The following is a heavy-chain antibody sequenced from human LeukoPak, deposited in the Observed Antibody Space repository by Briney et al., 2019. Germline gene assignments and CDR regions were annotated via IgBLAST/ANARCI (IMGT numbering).Heavy chain of an antibody. V-gene: IGHV4-39*01. CDR1: GGSISSSSYY. D-gene: IGHD1-26*01. CDR3: ARQRYSGSYYGVQWDAFDI. Sequence: SETLSLTCTVSGGSISSSSYYWGWIRQPPGKGLEWLGSIYYSGGTYYNPSLKSRVTISVDTSKNQFSLKLSSVTAADTAVFYCARQRYSGSYYGVQWDAFDIWGQGTMVTVSS. J-gene: IGHJ3*02. CDR2: IYYSGGT.